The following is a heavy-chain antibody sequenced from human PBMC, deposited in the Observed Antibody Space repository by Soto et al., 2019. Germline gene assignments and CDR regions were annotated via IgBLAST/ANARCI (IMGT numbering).Heavy chain of an antibody. CDR3: AREGGSTGTTLPNYYYGMDV. D-gene: IGHD1-1*01. CDR2: IIPIFGTA. V-gene: IGHV1-69*01. CDR1: GGTFSSYA. J-gene: IGHJ6*02. Sequence: QVQLVQSGAEVKKPGSSVKVSCKASGGTFSSYAISWVRQAPGQGLEWMGGIIPIFGTANYAQKFQGRVTITADESTSTAYMELSSLRSEDTAVYYCAREGGSTGTTLPNYYYGMDVWGQGTTVTVSS.